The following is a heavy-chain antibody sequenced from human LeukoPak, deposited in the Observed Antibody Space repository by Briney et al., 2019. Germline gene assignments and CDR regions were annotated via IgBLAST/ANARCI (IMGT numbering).Heavy chain of an antibody. Sequence: SETLSLTCTVSGGSIYSYSWTWIRQPPGKGLEWIGYIYYSGSTYYNPSLKSRVTISVDTSKNQFSLKLSSVTAADTAVYYCARGLALVGAGYFDYWGQGTLVTVSS. D-gene: IGHD1-26*01. J-gene: IGHJ4*02. V-gene: IGHV4-59*08. CDR3: ARGLALVGAGYFDY. CDR1: GGSIYSYS. CDR2: IYYSGST.